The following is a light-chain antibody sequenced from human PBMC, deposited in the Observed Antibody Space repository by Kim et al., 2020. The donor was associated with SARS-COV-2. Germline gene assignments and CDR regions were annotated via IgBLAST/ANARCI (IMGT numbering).Light chain of an antibody. CDR2: QHS. CDR3: QTWDTSTWV. Sequence: SVSPGRTASSTCWGHELGDKYTCWYQQRPGQSPVLVIYQHSKRPSGIPERFSGSISGNTATLTISGTQPVDEADYYCQTWDTSTWVFGGGTQLTVL. V-gene: IGLV3-1*01. CDR1: ELGDKY. J-gene: IGLJ3*02.